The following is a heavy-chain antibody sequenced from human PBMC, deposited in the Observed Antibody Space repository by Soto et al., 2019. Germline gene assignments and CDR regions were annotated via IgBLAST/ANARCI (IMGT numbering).Heavy chain of an antibody. J-gene: IGHJ4*02. D-gene: IGHD3-22*01. V-gene: IGHV4-59*01. CDR1: GGSISSYY. CDR2: IYYSGST. Sequence: SETLSLTYTVSGGSISSYYWSWIRQPPGKGLEWIGYIYYSGSTNYNPSLKSRVTISVDTPKNQFSLKLSSVTAADTAVYYCVRVADYYDSSGYSWKYYFDYWGQGTLVTVSS. CDR3: VRVADYYDSSGYSWKYYFDY.